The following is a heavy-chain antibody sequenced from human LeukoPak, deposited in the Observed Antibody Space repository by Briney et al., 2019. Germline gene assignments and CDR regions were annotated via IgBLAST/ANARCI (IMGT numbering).Heavy chain of an antibody. CDR2: ISSNGGNT. D-gene: IGHD2-21*02. V-gene: IGHV3-64*01. Sequence: GGSLRLSCAASGFTSSVYAMHWVRQAPGKGLEYVSGISSNGGNTYYANSVKGRFTISRDNSKNTLYLQMGSLRAEDMAVYYCAKDARGYCGGDCYSGRMDVWGQGTTVTVSS. CDR3: AKDARGYCGGDCYSGRMDV. J-gene: IGHJ6*02. CDR1: GFTSSVYA.